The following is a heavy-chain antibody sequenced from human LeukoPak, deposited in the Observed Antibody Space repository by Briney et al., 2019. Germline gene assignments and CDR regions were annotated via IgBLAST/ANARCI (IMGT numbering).Heavy chain of an antibody. CDR1: GFTFSSYA. CDR2: ISYDGTNK. V-gene: IGHV3-30*04. J-gene: IGHJ4*02. CDR3: ARPMVRGVISHFDY. D-gene: IGHD3-10*01. Sequence: GGSLRLSCAASGFTFSSYAMHWVRQAPGKGLEWLAGISYDGTNKYDADSVKGRFTISRDNSKNTLYLQMNSLRAEDTAVYYCARPMVRGVISHFDYWGQGTLVTVSS.